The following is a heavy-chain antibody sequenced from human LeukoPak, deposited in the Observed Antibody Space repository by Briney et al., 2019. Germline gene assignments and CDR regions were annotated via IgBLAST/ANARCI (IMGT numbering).Heavy chain of an antibody. V-gene: IGHV3-30*04. CDR1: GFTFSSYA. J-gene: IGHJ4*02. Sequence: GRSLRLSCAASGFTFSSYAMHWVRQAPGKGLEWVAVISYDGSNKYYADSVKGRFTISRDNSKNTLYLQMNSLRAEDTAVYYCERAGGVEVAGNFDYWGQGTLVTVSS. CDR3: ERAGGVEVAGNFDY. CDR2: ISYDGSNK. D-gene: IGHD6-19*01.